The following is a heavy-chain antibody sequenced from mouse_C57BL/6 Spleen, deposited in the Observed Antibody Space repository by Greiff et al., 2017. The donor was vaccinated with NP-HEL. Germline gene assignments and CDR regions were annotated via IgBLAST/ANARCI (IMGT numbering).Heavy chain of an antibody. V-gene: IGHV1-61*01. J-gene: IGHJ2*01. CDR2: IYPSDSET. CDR1: GYTFTSYW. CDR3: ARRYGYDPFDY. D-gene: IGHD2-2*01. Sequence: VQLQQPGAELVRPGSSVKLSCKASGYTFTSYWMDWVKQRPGQGLEWIGNIYPSDSETHYNQKFKDKATLTVDKSSSTAYMQLSSLTSEYSAVYYCARRYGYDPFDYWGQGTTLTVSS.